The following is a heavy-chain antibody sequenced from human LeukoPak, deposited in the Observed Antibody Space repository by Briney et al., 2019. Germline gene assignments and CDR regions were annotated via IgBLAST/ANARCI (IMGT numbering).Heavy chain of an antibody. V-gene: IGHV3-23*01. CDR2: ISGSGGST. CDR1: GFTFSSYA. J-gene: IGHJ5*02. CDR3: AKDRGSGWYGWFDP. Sequence: GGSLRLSCAASGFTFSSYAMSWVRQAPGKRLEWVSAISGSGGSTYYADSVKGRFTISRDNSKNTLYLQMNSLRAEDTAVYYCAKDRGSGWYGWFDPWGQGTLVTVSS. D-gene: IGHD6-19*01.